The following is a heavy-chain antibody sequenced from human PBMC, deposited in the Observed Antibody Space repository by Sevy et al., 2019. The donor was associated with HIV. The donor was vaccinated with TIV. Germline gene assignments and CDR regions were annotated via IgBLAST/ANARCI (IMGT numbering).Heavy chain of an antibody. V-gene: IGHV3-21*01. CDR1: GFTFSAYV. CDR3: ARDALSGTSAD. J-gene: IGHJ4*02. D-gene: IGHD1-7*01. Sequence: GGSLRLSCAASGFTFSAYVMNWVRQGPGKGLEWVSSISSSGRYIYYADSVQGRFTISRDNAKDLLYHQMNNLRAEDTAVYYCARDALSGTSADWGQGTLVTVSS. CDR2: ISSSGRYI.